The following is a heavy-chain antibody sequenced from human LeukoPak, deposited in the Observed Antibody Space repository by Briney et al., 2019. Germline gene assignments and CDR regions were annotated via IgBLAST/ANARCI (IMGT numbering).Heavy chain of an antibody. Sequence: GRSLRLSCAASGCTFSSYGMHWVRQAPGKGLEWVAVISYDGSNKYYADSVKGRFTISRDNSKNTLYLQMNSLRAEDTAVYYCAKDTYSSSWYYYYYYYGMDVWGQGTTVTVSS. CDR2: ISYDGSNK. V-gene: IGHV3-30*18. J-gene: IGHJ6*02. D-gene: IGHD6-13*01. CDR1: GCTFSSYG. CDR3: AKDTYSSSWYYYYYYYGMDV.